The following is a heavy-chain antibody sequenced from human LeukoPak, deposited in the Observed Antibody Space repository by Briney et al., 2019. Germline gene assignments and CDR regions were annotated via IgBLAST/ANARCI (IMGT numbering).Heavy chain of an antibody. Sequence: GGSLRLSCAASGFTFSSYAMSRVRQAPGKGLEWVSAISGSGGSTYYADSVKGRFTISRDNSRNTLYLQMNSLRAEDTAVYYCAKWVPPPGYSYGYGGPFDYWGQGTLVTVSS. V-gene: IGHV3-23*01. CDR1: GFTFSSYA. J-gene: IGHJ4*02. CDR2: ISGSGGST. CDR3: AKWVPPPGYSYGYGGPFDY. D-gene: IGHD5-18*01.